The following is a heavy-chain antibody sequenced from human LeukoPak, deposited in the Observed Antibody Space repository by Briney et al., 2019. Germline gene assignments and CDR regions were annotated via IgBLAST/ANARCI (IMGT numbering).Heavy chain of an antibody. CDR2: LHYGGST. CDR3: ARGYSTSWTYYFDY. J-gene: IGHJ4*02. Sequence: SQTLSLTCTVSGGSISSGSYYWSWIRQPPGKGLDWIGHLHYGGSTNYNPSLKSRVTISVDTSKNHFSLKLSSVTAADTAVYYCARGYSTSWTYYFDYWGQGALVTVSS. D-gene: IGHD6-13*01. CDR1: GGSISSGSYY. V-gene: IGHV4-61*01.